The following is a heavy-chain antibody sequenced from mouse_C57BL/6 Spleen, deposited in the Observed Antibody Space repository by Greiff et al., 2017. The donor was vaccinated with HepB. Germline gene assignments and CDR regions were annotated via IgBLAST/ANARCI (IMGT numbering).Heavy chain of an antibody. CDR3: TRQLRPAWFAY. V-gene: IGHV14-4*01. CDR2: IDPENGDT. J-gene: IGHJ3*01. D-gene: IGHD3-2*02. Sequence: EVNVVESGAELVRPGASVKLSCTASGFNIKDDYMHWVKQRPEQGLEWIGWIDPENGDTEYASKFQGKATITADTSSNTAYLQLSSLTSEDTAVYYCTRQLRPAWFAYWGQGTLVTVSA. CDR1: GFNIKDDY.